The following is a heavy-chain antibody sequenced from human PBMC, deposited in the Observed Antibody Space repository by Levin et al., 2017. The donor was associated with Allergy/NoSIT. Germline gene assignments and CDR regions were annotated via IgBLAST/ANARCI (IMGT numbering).Heavy chain of an antibody. CDR2: ISWNSGSI. CDR3: AKDGYGDLYYFDY. V-gene: IGHV3-9*01. D-gene: IGHD4-17*01. CDR1: GFTFDDYA. Sequence: GGSLRLSCAASGFTFDDYAMHWVRQAPGKGLEWVSGISWNSGSIGYADSVKGRFTISRDNAKNSLYLQMNSLRAEDTALYYCAKDGYGDLYYFDYWGQGTLVTVSS. J-gene: IGHJ4*02.